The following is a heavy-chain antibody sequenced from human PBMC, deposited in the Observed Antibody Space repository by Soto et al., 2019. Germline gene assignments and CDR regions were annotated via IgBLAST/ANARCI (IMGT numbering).Heavy chain of an antibody. D-gene: IGHD6-6*01. Sequence: SLRLSCTASGFTFGDYAMSWFRQAPGKGLEWVGFIRSKAYGGTTEYAASVKGRFTISRDDSKSIAYLQMNSLKTEDTAVYYCTRDVDSSSSLYYYYGMDVWGQGTTVTVSS. CDR2: IRSKAYGGTT. CDR1: GFTFGDYA. V-gene: IGHV3-49*03. J-gene: IGHJ6*02. CDR3: TRDVDSSSSLYYYYGMDV.